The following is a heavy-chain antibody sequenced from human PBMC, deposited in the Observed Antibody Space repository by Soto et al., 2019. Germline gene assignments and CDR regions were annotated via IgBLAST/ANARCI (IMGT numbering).Heavy chain of an antibody. CDR2: ISAYKGRT. CDR1: DYTFTSHG. Sequence: QGQLVQSGAEVKKPGASVKVSFKASDYTFTSHGITWVRQAPGQGLEWMGWISAYKGRTDYAQRVQGRVTMTTDTSTSTAYMELRSLRSDDTAVYYCARGVINDAFDIWGQGTMVTVSS. V-gene: IGHV1-18*01. J-gene: IGHJ3*02. CDR3: ARGVINDAFDI. D-gene: IGHD3-10*01.